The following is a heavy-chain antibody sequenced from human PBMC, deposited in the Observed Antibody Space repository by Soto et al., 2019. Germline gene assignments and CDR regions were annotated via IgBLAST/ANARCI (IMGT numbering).Heavy chain of an antibody. V-gene: IGHV3-48*04. CDR3: AGQYSSSSVEF. CDR1: GFKISSSS. CDR2: ISDSGSNT. Sequence: GGSLRLSCAAFGFKISSSSMNWVRQAPGRGLEWVAYISDSGSNTLYADSVKGRFTISRDNAKNSLYLQMNSLRAEDTAVYYCAGQYSSSSVEFWGQGTLVTVSS. D-gene: IGHD6-6*01. J-gene: IGHJ4*02.